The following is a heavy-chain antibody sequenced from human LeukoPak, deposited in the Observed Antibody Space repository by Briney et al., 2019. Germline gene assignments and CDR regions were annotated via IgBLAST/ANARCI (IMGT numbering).Heavy chain of an antibody. CDR3: ARGKSSSWYLMYYFDY. D-gene: IGHD6-13*01. J-gene: IGHJ4*02. CDR1: GYTFTSYG. V-gene: IGHV1-18*01. Sequence: ASVTVSCKASGYTFTSYGISWVRQAPGQGLEWMGWISAYNGNTNYAQKLQGRVTMTTDTSTSTAYMELRSLRSDDTAVYYCARGKSSSWYLMYYFDYWGQGTLVTVSS. CDR2: ISAYNGNT.